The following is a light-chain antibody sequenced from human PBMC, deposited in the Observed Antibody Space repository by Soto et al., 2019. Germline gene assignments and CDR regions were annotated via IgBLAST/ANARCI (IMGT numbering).Light chain of an antibody. CDR1: SSDVGHSKY. V-gene: IGLV2-14*01. CDR3: NSFTTTSTHV. CDR2: EVT. Sequence: QSALTQPASVSGSPGQSITISCTGTSSDVGHSKYVSWYQQHPGKAPKLIIYEVTNRPSGVSSRFSGSKSGNTASLTISGLQADDEADYYCNSFTTTSTHVFGTGTKVTVL. J-gene: IGLJ1*01.